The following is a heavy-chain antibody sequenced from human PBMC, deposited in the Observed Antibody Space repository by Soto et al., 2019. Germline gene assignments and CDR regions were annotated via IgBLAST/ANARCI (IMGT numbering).Heavy chain of an antibody. V-gene: IGHV4-31*03. CDR1: GGSISSAGSY. Sequence: SETLSLTCTVSGGSISSAGSYWSWLRQRPGMGLEWIGFIYYSGTTYTNPSLRSRPTISVDTSKNQFSLRLTSVTAADTAVYYCARDRCGGGACYSGGFDPWGQGTLVTVSS. CDR3: ARDRCGGGACYSGGFDP. CDR2: IYYSGTT. J-gene: IGHJ5*02. D-gene: IGHD2-15*01.